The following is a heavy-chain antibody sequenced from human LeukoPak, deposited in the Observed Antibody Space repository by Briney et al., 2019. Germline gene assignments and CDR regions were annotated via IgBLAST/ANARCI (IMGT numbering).Heavy chain of an antibody. CDR1: GGSISSSSYY. Sequence: SETLSLTCTVSGGSISSSSYYWGWIRQPPGKGLEWIGSIYYSGSTYYNPSLKSRVTISVDTSKNQFSLKLSSVTAADTAVYYCARLGGIYFGVWGQGTLVTVSS. V-gene: IGHV4-39*01. CDR2: IYYSGST. CDR3: ARLGGIYFGV. J-gene: IGHJ4*02.